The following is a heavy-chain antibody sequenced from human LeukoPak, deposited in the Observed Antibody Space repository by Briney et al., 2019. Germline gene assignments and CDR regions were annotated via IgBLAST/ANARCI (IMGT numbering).Heavy chain of an antibody. J-gene: IGHJ4*02. D-gene: IGHD5-24*01. Sequence: PSETLSLTCTVSGGSISSSSYYWGWIRQPPGKGLEWIGSIYYSGSTYYNPSLKSRVTISVDTSKNQFSLKLSSVTATDTAVYSSDGLYVEMATIPRYYFDYWGQGTLVTVSS. CDR3: DGLYVEMATIPRYYFDY. V-gene: IGHV4-39*01. CDR1: GGSISSSSYY. CDR2: IYYSGST.